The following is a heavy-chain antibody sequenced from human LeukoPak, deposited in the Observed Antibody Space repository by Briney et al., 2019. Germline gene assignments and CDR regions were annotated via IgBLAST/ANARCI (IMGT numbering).Heavy chain of an antibody. V-gene: IGHV3-74*01. CDR3: ARGSGYAVFDI. CDR2: IKNDGSNT. Sequence: PGGSLRLSCAAPGFTFSSYGMHWVRQAPGKGLVWVSRIKNDGSNTTYADSVKGRFTISRDNAKNTLYLQMNSLRAEDTAVYYCARGSGYAVFDIWGQGTMVTVSS. J-gene: IGHJ3*02. CDR1: GFTFSSYG. D-gene: IGHD5-12*01.